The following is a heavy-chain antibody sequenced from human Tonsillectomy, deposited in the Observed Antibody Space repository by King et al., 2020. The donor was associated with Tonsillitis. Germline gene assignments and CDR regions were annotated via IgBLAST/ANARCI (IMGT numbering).Heavy chain of an antibody. Sequence: VQLQQWGAGRLRPSETLSLTCAVYGGSFRGYYWSWIRQPPGKGLEWIGEINHSGSTNYNPSLKSRVPRSVDTSKNQFSLKLSPVTAADASVYYCARANCSSTSCYGDWFDPWGQGTLVTVSS. D-gene: IGHD2-2*01. CDR2: INHSGST. CDR3: ARANCSSTSCYGDWFDP. J-gene: IGHJ5*02. V-gene: IGHV4-34*01. CDR1: GGSFRGYY.